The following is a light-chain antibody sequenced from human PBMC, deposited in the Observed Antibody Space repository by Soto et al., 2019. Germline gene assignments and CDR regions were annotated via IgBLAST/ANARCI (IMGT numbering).Light chain of an antibody. CDR1: QSVSSD. CDR3: QQHNNWIT. V-gene: IGKV3-15*01. Sequence: EIVMTQSPATLSVSPGERATLSCRASQSVSSDLAWYQHKPGQAPRLLIYGASTRATGIPARFSGRGSGTEFTLTISSLQSVDSAVYYCQQHNNWITFGQGTRLETK. J-gene: IGKJ5*01. CDR2: GAS.